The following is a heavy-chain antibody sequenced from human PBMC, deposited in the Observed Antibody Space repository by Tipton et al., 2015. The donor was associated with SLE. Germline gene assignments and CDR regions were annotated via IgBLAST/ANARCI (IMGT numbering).Heavy chain of an antibody. CDR2: IGGGGIDG. Sequence: SLRLSCAASGFTFSNYVMAWVRQAPGKGLEWVSSIGGGGIDGFYAESVKGRFTISRDNSKNTLYLQMNSLRAEDTAVYYCAKDFSSSWYAFDYWGQGTLVTVSS. CDR3: AKDFSSSWYAFDY. CDR1: GFTFSNYV. D-gene: IGHD6-13*01. V-gene: IGHV3-23*01. J-gene: IGHJ4*02.